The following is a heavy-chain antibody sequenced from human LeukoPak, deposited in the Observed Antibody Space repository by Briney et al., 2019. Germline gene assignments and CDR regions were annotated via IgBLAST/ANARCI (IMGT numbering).Heavy chain of an antibody. D-gene: IGHD6-19*01. Sequence: GGSLRLSCAASGFTFSSYWMSWVRQTPGKGLEWVANINKDGSEKYYMDSVWGRFTISRDNAKNSLSLQMNSLRVEDTAVYYCARELVAGPAEYFQHWGQGTLVTVSS. CDR1: GFTFSSYW. CDR3: ARELVAGPAEYFQH. CDR2: INKDGSEK. J-gene: IGHJ1*01. V-gene: IGHV3-7*01.